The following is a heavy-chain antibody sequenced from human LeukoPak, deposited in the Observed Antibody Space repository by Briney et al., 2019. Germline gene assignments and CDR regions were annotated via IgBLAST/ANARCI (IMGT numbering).Heavy chain of an antibody. J-gene: IGHJ4*02. Sequence: ASVKVSCMASGYTFTSYGISWVRQAPGQGLEWMGWISAYNGNTNYAQKPQSRVTMTTDTSTCTAYMELRSLRSDDTAVYYCARGLSGWYIGDYWGQGTLVTVSS. V-gene: IGHV1-18*01. CDR2: ISAYNGNT. CDR3: ARGLSGWYIGDY. CDR1: GYTFTSYG. D-gene: IGHD6-19*01.